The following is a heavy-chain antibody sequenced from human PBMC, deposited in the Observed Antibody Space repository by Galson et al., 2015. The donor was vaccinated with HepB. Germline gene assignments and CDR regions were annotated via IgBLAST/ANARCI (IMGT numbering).Heavy chain of an antibody. CDR2: ITPFNGNT. CDR3: ARLGDYGDPRYAFDI. V-gene: IGHV1-45*02. D-gene: IGHD4-17*01. CDR1: GYTFTYRY. Sequence: SVKVSCKASGYTFTYRYLHWVRQAPGQALEWMGWITPFNGNTNYAQKFQDRVTITRDRSMSTAYMELSSLRSEDTAMYYCARLGDYGDPRYAFDIWGQGTMVTVSS. J-gene: IGHJ3*02.